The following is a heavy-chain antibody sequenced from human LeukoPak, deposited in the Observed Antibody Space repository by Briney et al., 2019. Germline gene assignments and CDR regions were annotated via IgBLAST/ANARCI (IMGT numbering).Heavy chain of an antibody. CDR1: GFTFSSYE. Sequence: GGSLRLSCAASGFTFSSYEMNWVRQAPGKGLEWVSYISSSGSTIYYADSVKGRLTISRDNAKNSLYLQMNSLRAEDTAVYYCASSEGGSYSTQVNYFDYWGQGTLVTVSS. V-gene: IGHV3-48*03. CDR2: ISSSGSTI. CDR3: ASSEGGSYSTQVNYFDY. J-gene: IGHJ4*02. D-gene: IGHD1-26*01.